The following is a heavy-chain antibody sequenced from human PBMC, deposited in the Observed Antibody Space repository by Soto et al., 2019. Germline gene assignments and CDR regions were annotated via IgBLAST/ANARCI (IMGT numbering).Heavy chain of an antibody. D-gene: IGHD5-18*01. J-gene: IGHJ4*02. CDR1: GGTFSTST. Sequence: SVKVSCKASGGTFSTSTFTWVRQAPGQGLEWMGRIIPILAVADYAQDFQGRVTITADKSTTTVYMELSSLKSEDTAVYYCARAAGPHTAMVKEVFDYWGQGTLVTVSS. CDR2: IIPILAVA. CDR3: ARAAGPHTAMVKEVFDY. V-gene: IGHV1-69*02.